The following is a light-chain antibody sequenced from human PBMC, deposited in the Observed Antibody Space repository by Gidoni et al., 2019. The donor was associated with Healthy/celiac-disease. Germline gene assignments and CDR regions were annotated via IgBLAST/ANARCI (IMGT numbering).Light chain of an antibody. Sequence: EIVFSPSPATLSLSPGERATLSCRASQSVSSYLAWYQQKPGQAPRLLSYDASNRATGIPARFSGSGSGTDFTLTISSLEPEDFAVYYCQQRSNWLTFGGGTKVEIK. CDR2: DAS. CDR1: QSVSSY. J-gene: IGKJ4*01. V-gene: IGKV3-11*01. CDR3: QQRSNWLT.